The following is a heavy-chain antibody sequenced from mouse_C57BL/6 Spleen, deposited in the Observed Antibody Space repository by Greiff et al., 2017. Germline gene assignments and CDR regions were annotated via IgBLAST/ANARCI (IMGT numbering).Heavy chain of an antibody. CDR3: ARGGYDGTLDY. CDR1: GYSITSGYY. D-gene: IGHD2-3*01. V-gene: IGHV3-6*01. CDR2: ISYDGSN. J-gene: IGHJ2*01. Sequence: DVKLQESGPGLVKPSQSLSLTCSVTGYSITSGYYWNWIRQFPGNKLEWMGYISYDGSNNYNPSLKNRISITRDTSKNQFFLKLNSVTTEDTATYYCARGGYDGTLDYWGQGTTLTVSS.